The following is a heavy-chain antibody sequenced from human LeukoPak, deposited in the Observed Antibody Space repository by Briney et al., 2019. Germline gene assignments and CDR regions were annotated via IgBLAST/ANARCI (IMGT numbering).Heavy chain of an antibody. CDR3: AREMTTVTTWDY. CDR2: INSSNSTI. V-gene: IGHV3-48*04. Sequence: GGSLRLSCAASGFTFSSYSMNWVRQAPGKGLEWLSDINSSNSTINYADSVKGRFTISRDNAKNSLYLQMNSLRAEDTAVYYCAREMTTVTTWDYWGQGTLVTVSS. CDR1: GFTFSSYS. J-gene: IGHJ4*02. D-gene: IGHD4-17*01.